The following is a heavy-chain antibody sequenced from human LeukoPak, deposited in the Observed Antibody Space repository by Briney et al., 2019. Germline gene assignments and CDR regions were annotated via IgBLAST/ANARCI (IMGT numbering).Heavy chain of an antibody. D-gene: IGHD6-19*01. CDR2: IYYSGST. V-gene: IGHV4-38-2*02. CDR1: GYSISSGYY. CDR3: ARQTRSGWYHFDY. Sequence: SETLSLTCTVSGYSISSGYYWGWIRQPPGQGLEWIGSIYYSGSTYYNPSLKSRVTISVDTSKNQFSLKLSSVTAADTAVYYCARQTRSGWYHFDYWGQGTLVTVSS. J-gene: IGHJ4*02.